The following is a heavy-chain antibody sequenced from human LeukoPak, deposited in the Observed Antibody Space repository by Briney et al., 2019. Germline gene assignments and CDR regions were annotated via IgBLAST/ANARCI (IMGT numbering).Heavy chain of an antibody. CDR2: ISYDGSSN. CDR1: GLTFSSYA. Sequence: GGSLRLSCAASGLTFSSYAIHWVRQAPGKGLEWVTVISYDGSSNYYADSVKGRFTISRDNSKNTLYLQMNSLRADDTAVYYCARGPRITMVRGVINGDYWGQGTLVTVSS. D-gene: IGHD3-10*01. J-gene: IGHJ4*02. V-gene: IGHV3-30-3*01. CDR3: ARGPRITMVRGVINGDY.